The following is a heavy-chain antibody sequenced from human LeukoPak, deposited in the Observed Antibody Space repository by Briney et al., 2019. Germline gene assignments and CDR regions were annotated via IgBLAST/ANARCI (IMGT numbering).Heavy chain of an antibody. CDR1: GYNFTDSY. V-gene: IGHV1-2*02. D-gene: IGHD1-1*01. CDR2: INPKTGGI. CDR3: SREDWKYNWFDP. J-gene: IGHJ5*02. Sequence: GASVKVSCKASGYNFTDSYINWLGQAPGQGLEWLGWINPKTGGIKYAQRFKGRVTMTRDTSIDTAYMELTRLAPDDTALYYCSREDWKYNWFDPWGQGTLVTVSS.